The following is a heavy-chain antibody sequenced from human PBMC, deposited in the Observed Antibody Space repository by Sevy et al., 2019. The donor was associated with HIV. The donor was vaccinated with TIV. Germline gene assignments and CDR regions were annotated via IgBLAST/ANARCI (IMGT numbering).Heavy chain of an antibody. V-gene: IGHV3-21*01. CDR2: ITSESGYI. CDR1: GFTFSNSN. J-gene: IGHJ2*01. D-gene: IGHD3-10*01. Sequence: GGSLRLSCAGAGFTFSNSNMNWVRQAPGKGLQWVSSITSESGYIYYADSVKGRFIISRDNAKNSVYLQMNSLRADDTAVDYCARDRVQPSHWYFDLWGRGTLVTVSS. CDR3: ARDRVQPSHWYFDL.